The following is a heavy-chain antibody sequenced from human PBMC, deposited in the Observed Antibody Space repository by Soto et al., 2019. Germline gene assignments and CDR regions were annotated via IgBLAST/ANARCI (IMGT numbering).Heavy chain of an antibody. V-gene: IGHV4-4*07. CDR1: GVSVSDYY. CDR2: KFPGGTT. Sequence: SETLSLTCTVSGVSVSDYYWSWVRQPAGKGLEWIGRKFPGGTTNYNPSLQRRVAMSVDTSKNHVYLSLSAVTAADTAIYYCARGRGLERHPFYYEMDVGGQGTTVTV. D-gene: IGHD5-12*01. J-gene: IGHJ6*02. CDR3: ARGRGLERHPFYYEMDV.